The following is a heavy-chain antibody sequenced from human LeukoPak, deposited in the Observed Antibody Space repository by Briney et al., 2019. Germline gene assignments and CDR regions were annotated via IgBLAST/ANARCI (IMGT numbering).Heavy chain of an antibody. D-gene: IGHD4-11*01. CDR1: GGSFSGYY. Sequence: SETLFLTCAVYGGSFSGYYWSWIRQPPGKGLEWIGEINHSGSTNYNPSLKSRVTISVDTSKNQFSLKLSSVTAADTAVYYCAGTSFDYTEPSDYWGQGTLVTVSS. V-gene: IGHV4-34*01. J-gene: IGHJ4*02. CDR2: INHSGST. CDR3: AGTSFDYTEPSDY.